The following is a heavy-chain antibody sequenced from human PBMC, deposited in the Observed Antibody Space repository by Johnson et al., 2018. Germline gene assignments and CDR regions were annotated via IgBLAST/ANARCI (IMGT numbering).Heavy chain of an antibody. CDR2: INPRDGTT. CDR3: ARGPPGMIPGNHAFDI. J-gene: IGHJ3*02. Sequence: QVQLVQSGAEVKKPGASVKVSCKASGYTLTTSYIHWVRQAPGQGLEWVGIINPRDGTTRYAQDFQGRVTMTRDTSTTTGSLELSSLRSEDTAMYYCARGPPGMIPGNHAFDIWGQGTMVTVSS. V-gene: IGHV1-46*01. D-gene: IGHD1-20*01. CDR1: GYTLTTSY.